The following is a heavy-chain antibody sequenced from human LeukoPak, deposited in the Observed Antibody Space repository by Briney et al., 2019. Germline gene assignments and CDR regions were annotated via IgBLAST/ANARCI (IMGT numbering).Heavy chain of an antibody. D-gene: IGHD3-22*01. CDR1: GYTLTELS. CDR2: FDPEDGET. Sequence: ASVKVSCKVSGYTLTELSMHWVRQAPGKGLEWMGGFDPEDGETIYAQKFQGRVTMTEDTSTDTAYMELSSLRSEDTAVYYCARAAPSYDSSGYYPDFWGQGTLVTVSS. J-gene: IGHJ4*02. CDR3: ARAAPSYDSSGYYPDF. V-gene: IGHV1-24*01.